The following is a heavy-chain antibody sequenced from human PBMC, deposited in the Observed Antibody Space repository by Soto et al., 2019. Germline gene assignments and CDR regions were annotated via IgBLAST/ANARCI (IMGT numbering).Heavy chain of an antibody. V-gene: IGHV3-23*01. Sequence: PGGSLRLPCAASEFTVSSNYMSWVRQAPGKGLEWVSAISGSGGSTYYADSVKGRFTISRDNSKNTLYLQMNSLRAEDTAVYYCAKDRRRFTQLVTGWFDPWGQGTLVTVSS. CDR2: ISGSGGST. CDR3: AKDRRRFTQLVTGWFDP. D-gene: IGHD2-21*02. J-gene: IGHJ5*02. CDR1: EFTVSSNY.